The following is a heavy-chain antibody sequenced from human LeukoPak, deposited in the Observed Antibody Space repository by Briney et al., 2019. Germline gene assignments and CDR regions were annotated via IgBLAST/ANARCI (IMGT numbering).Heavy chain of an antibody. CDR3: AKDYYGSGATPYFDY. CDR1: GFTFSSYG. Sequence: GGSLRLSCAASGFTFSSYGMHWVRQAPGKGLEWVAFIRYDGSNKYYADSVKGRFTISRDNSKNTLYLQMNSLRAEDTAVYYCAKDYYGSGATPYFDYWGQGTLVTVSS. V-gene: IGHV3-30*02. J-gene: IGHJ4*02. D-gene: IGHD3-10*01. CDR2: IRYDGSNK.